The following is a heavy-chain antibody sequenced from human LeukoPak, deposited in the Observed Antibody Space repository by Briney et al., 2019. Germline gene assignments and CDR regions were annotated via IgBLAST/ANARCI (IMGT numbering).Heavy chain of an antibody. V-gene: IGHV3-23*01. CDR2: ISGSGGST. Sequence: GGSLRLSCAASGFTFSSYAMSWVRQAPGKGLEWVSAISGSGGSTYYADSVKGRFTISRDNSKNTLYLQMNSLRAEDTAVYYCAKDVLYFYGSGSNFDYWGQGTLVTVSS. D-gene: IGHD3-10*01. J-gene: IGHJ4*02. CDR1: GFTFSSYA. CDR3: AKDVLYFYGSGSNFDY.